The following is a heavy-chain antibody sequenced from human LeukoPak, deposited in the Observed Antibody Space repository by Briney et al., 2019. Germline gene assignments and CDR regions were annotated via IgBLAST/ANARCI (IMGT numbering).Heavy chain of an antibody. Sequence: PGGSLRLSCAASGFTFSSYAMHWVRQAPGKGLEYVSAISSNGGSTYYANSVKGRFTISRDNSKNALYLQMGSLRAEDMAVYYCARDLGLGGYWGQGTLVTVSS. CDR1: GFTFSSYA. CDR2: ISSNGGST. J-gene: IGHJ4*02. D-gene: IGHD3-16*01. V-gene: IGHV3-64*01. CDR3: ARDLGLGGY.